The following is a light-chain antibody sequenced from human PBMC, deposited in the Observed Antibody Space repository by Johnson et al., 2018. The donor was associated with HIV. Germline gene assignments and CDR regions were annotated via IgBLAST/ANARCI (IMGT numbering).Light chain of an antibody. CDR1: SSNIGNNY. CDR2: DNN. V-gene: IGLV1-51*01. J-gene: IGLJ1*01. CDR3: GTWDSSPSAYV. Sequence: QSVLTQPPSVSAAPGQKVTISCSGSSSNIGNNYVSWYQQLPGAAPKLLIYDNNKRPSGIPDRFSGSKSGTSATLGITGLQTGDEADYYCGTWDSSPSAYVFVTGTTVTVL.